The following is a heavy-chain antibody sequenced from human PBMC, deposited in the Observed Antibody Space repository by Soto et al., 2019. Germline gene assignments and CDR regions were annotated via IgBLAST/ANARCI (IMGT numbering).Heavy chain of an antibody. CDR1: GGSVSSGSYF. Sequence: QVQLQESGPGLVKPSETLSLTCTVSGGSVSSGSYFWSWIRQPPGKGLEWIAYIYYSGSTKYNPSLRSRVSISRDTSKNQFSLKLTSVTPADTAVYYCARSGDGSGWLGGQGTLVTVSS. V-gene: IGHV4-61*01. CDR2: IYYSGST. D-gene: IGHD6-19*01. J-gene: IGHJ4*02. CDR3: ARSGDGSGWL.